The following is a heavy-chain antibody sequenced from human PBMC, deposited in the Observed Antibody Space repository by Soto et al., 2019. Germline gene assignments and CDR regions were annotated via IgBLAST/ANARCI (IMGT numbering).Heavy chain of an antibody. D-gene: IGHD3-10*01. CDR2: VFHSGST. J-gene: IGHJ4*02. V-gene: IGHV4-30-2*01. CDR3: TTGSDGAGSDH. CDR1: GGSIRSGGYS. Sequence: SETLSLTCAVSGGSIRSGGYSWSWIRQPPGKGLEWFGYVFHSGSTYYSPSLQSRVTISIDGSKNQFCLGLASVPPAHTAAYDCTTGSDGAGSDHWGQGILVTVSS.